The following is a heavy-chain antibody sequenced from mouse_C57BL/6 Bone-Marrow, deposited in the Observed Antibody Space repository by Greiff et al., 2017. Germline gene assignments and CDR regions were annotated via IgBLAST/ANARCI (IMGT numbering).Heavy chain of an antibody. J-gene: IGHJ2*01. CDR1: GYTFTSYW. Sequence: VKLQQPGAELVKPGASVKLSCKASGYTFTSYWLHWVKPRPGRGLEWLGRIDPNSGGTKYNAKFKSKATLTVDKPSSTAYIQRSSLTSEDSAVYYCARWGWHEDWGQGTTLKGSS. V-gene: IGHV1-72*01. CDR3: ARWGWHED. D-gene: IGHD2-3*01. CDR2: IDPNSGGT.